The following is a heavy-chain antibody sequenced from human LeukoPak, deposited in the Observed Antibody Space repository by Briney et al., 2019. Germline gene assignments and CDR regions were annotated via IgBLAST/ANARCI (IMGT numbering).Heavy chain of an antibody. V-gene: IGHV3-23*01. D-gene: IGHD2-15*01. CDR3: AKDAYCSGGSCYPNFDY. CDR1: GFTFSDYA. J-gene: IGHJ4*02. CDR2: LSGSGTTT. Sequence: PGGSLRLSCAASGFTFSDYAMSWVRQVPGKGLEWVSTLSGSGTTTFYANSVKGRFTISRDSSKNTLYLQMNSLRAEDTAVYYCAKDAYCSGGSCYPNFDYWGQGTLVTVSS.